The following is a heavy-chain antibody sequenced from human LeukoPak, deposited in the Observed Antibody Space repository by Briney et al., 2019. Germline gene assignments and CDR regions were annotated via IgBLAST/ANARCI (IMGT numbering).Heavy chain of an antibody. D-gene: IGHD5-18*01. J-gene: IGHJ4*02. CDR3: ARHYRGYSYGWNTYFDY. CDR1: GGSISSYY. Sequence: SETLSLTCTVSGGSISSYYWSWIRQPPGNGLEWIGYIYYSGSTNYNPSLKSRVTISVDTSKNQFSLKLSSVTAADTAVYYCARHYRGYSYGWNTYFDYWGQGTLVTVSS. CDR2: IYYSGST. V-gene: IGHV4-59*08.